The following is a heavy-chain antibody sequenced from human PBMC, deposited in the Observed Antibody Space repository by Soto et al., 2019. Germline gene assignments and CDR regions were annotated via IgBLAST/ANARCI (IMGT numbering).Heavy chain of an antibody. CDR2: IYSGGGT. CDR1: GFTVSSNY. CDR3: ATPSGSYGRGDAFDI. D-gene: IGHD1-26*01. J-gene: IGHJ3*02. Sequence: GGSLRLSCAASGFTVSSNYMSWVRQAPGKGLEWVSVIYSGGGTYYADSVKGRFTISRDNSKNTLYLQMNSLRAEDTAVYYCATPSGSYGRGDAFDIWGQGTMVTVSS. V-gene: IGHV3-53*01.